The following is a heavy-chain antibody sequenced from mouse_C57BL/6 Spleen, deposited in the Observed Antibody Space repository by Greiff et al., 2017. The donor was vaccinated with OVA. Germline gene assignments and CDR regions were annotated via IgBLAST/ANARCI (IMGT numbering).Heavy chain of an antibody. CDR2: IRSKSNNYAT. Sequence: EVQGVESGGGLVQPKGSLKLSCAASGFSFNTYAMNWVRQAPGKGLEWVARIRSKSNNYATYYADSVKDRFTISRDDSESMLYLQMNNLKTEDTAMYYCVRDDGYYGFAYWGQGTLVTVSA. J-gene: IGHJ3*01. V-gene: IGHV10-1*01. CDR3: VRDDGYYGFAY. CDR1: GFSFNTYA. D-gene: IGHD2-3*01.